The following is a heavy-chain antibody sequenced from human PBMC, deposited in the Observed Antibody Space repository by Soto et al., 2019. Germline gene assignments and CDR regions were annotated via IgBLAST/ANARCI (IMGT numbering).Heavy chain of an antibody. V-gene: IGHV2-5*02. CDR1: VFSLSSTRMA. CDR3: AHIVVAGLGYYFDY. CDR2: IYWDDDK. Sequence: QITLKESGPTLVKPTQTLTLTCTFSVFSLSSTRMAVGWIRQPPGKALEWLALIYWDDDKRYSPFLKSRLTITKDTSKNQVVLTMYNMDPVDTARYYCAHIVVAGLGYYFDYWGQGTLVTVSS. D-gene: IGHD6-19*01. J-gene: IGHJ4*02.